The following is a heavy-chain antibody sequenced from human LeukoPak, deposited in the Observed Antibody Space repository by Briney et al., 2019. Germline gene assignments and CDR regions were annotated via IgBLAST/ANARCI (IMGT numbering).Heavy chain of an antibody. CDR1: GFTFDDYA. V-gene: IGHV3-23*01. D-gene: IGHD1-26*01. Sequence: PGRSLRLSCAASGFTFDDYAMHWVRQAPGKGLEWVSGISGSDGTTYYADSVKGRFTISRDNSKNTLYLQMNGLRAEDTAVYYCARQQRELLYYFDYWGQGTLVTVSS. CDR3: ARQQRELLYYFDY. J-gene: IGHJ4*02. CDR2: ISGSDGTT.